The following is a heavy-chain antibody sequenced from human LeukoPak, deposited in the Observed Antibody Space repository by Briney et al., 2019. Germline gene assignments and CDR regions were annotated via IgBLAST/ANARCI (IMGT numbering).Heavy chain of an antibody. CDR2: INPNSGGT. CDR3: ARARTRFYYYYMDV. V-gene: IGHV1-2*02. Sequence: ASVTVSCKASGYTFTGYYMHWVRQAPGQGLEWMGWINPNSGGTNYAQKFQGRVTMTRDTSISTAYMELSRPRSDDTAVYYCARARTRFYYYYMDVWGKGTTVTVSS. J-gene: IGHJ6*03. CDR1: GYTFTGYY. D-gene: IGHD1-14*01.